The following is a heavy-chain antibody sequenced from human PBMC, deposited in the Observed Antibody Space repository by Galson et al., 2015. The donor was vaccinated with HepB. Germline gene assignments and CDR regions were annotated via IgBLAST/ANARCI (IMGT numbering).Heavy chain of an antibody. Sequence: SVKVSCKASGYTFTSYGIRRVRQAPGQGLEWMGWISAYDGNTNYAQKLQGRVTMTTDTSTSTAYMELRSLRSDDTAVYYCARHSRSNIRAVAAYDYWGQGTLVTVSS. CDR3: ARHSRSNIRAVAAYDY. V-gene: IGHV1-18*01. D-gene: IGHD6-19*01. CDR1: GYTFTSYG. J-gene: IGHJ4*02. CDR2: ISAYDGNT.